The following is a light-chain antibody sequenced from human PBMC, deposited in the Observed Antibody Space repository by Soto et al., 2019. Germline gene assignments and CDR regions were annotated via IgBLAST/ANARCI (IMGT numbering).Light chain of an antibody. CDR2: GAS. CDR3: QQYANSPLT. CDR1: QSVSSF. J-gene: IGKJ4*01. Sequence: EIVLTQSPATLSLSPGERATLSCRASQSVSSFLAWYQQKPGQAPRLLIYGASNRATGIPERFSGSGSGTDFTLTISGLEPQDFAVYYCQQYANSPLTFGGGTKVDIK. V-gene: IGKV3-11*01.